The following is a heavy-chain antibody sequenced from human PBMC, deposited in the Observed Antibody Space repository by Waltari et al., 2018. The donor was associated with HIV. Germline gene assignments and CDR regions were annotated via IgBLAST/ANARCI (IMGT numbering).Heavy chain of an antibody. D-gene: IGHD5-12*01. CDR3: ARARVRSGYGLYYYYGMDV. J-gene: IGHJ6*02. CDR2: IYTSGNT. Sequence: QVQLQESGPGLVKPSQTLSLTCTVSGGSIRSGSSSWRWIRQPAGKGLEWIGRIYTSGNTDYNPSLKSRVTISVDTSKNQFSLKLTSVTAADTAVYYCARARVRSGYGLYYYYGMDVWGQGTTVTVSS. CDR1: GGSIRSGSSS. V-gene: IGHV4-61*02.